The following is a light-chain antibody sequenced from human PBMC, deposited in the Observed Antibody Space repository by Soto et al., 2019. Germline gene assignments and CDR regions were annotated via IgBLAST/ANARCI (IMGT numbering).Light chain of an antibody. V-gene: IGKV3-20*01. CDR3: QQYGNSPWT. CDR2: GAS. Sequence: EIVLTQSPATLSLSPGERATLSCGASQSVSSSSLAWYQQKPGQSPRLLIYGASTRAAGIPDKFSGSGSGTDFTLTISRLEPEDFAVYYCQQYGNSPWTFGQGTKGEFK. CDR1: QSVSSSS. J-gene: IGKJ1*01.